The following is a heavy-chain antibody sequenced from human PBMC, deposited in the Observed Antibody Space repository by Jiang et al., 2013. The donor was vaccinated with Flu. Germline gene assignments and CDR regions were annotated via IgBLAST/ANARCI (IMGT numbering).Heavy chain of an antibody. Sequence: YGPGLVKPSGTLSLTCAVSGGSISSSNWWSWVRQPPGKGLEWIGEIYHSGSTNYNPSLKSRVTISVDKSKNQFSLKLSSVTAADTAVYYCARGYYGSGSYYKGPDFDYVGPGNPGHRLL. J-gene: IGHJ4*02. CDR3: ARGYYGSGSYYKGPDFDY. D-gene: IGHD3-10*01. CDR1: GGSISSSNW. CDR2: IYHSGST. V-gene: IGHV4-4*02.